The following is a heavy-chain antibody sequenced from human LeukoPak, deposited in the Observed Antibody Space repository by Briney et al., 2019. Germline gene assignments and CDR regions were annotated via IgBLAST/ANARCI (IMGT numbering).Heavy chain of an antibody. CDR2: INHSGST. Sequence: SETLSLTCAVYGGSFSGYYWSWIRQPPGKGLEWIGEINHSGSTNYNPSLKSRVTISVDTSKNQFSLKLSSVTAADTAVYYCARRGLRHIVVVTAIGAAFDIWGQGTMVTVSS. CDR1: GGSFSGYY. V-gene: IGHV4-34*01. CDR3: ARRGLRHIVVVTAIGAAFDI. J-gene: IGHJ3*02. D-gene: IGHD2-21*02.